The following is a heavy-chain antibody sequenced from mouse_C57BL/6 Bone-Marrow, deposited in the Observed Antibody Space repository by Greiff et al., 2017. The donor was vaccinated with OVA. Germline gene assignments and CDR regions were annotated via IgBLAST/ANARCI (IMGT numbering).Heavy chain of an antibody. CDR1: GYTFTSYW. J-gene: IGHJ4*01. V-gene: IGHV1-69*01. CDR2: IDPSDSYT. Sequence: VKLQQPGAELVMPGASVKLSCKASGYTFTSYWMHWVKQRPGQGLEWIGEIDPSDSYTNYNHKFKGKSTLTVDKSSSTAYMQISSLTSEDSAIYYCARMYAMDYWGQGTSVTVSS. CDR3: ARMYAMDY.